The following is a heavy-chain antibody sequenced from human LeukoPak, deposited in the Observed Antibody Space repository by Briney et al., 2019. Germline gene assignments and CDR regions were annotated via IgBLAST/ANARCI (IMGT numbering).Heavy chain of an antibody. D-gene: IGHD3-10*01. CDR2: ISPSSTRI. V-gene: IGHV3-48*04. Sequence: GGSLRLSCAASGFTFSSYDMNWVRQAPGKGLEWVSYISPSSTRIDYAASVRGRFTISRDNAKRSLYLQMSSLRAEDTAVYYCAREYKVRGVINRYFDYWGQGTLVTVSS. CDR3: AREYKVRGVINRYFDY. J-gene: IGHJ4*02. CDR1: GFTFSSYD.